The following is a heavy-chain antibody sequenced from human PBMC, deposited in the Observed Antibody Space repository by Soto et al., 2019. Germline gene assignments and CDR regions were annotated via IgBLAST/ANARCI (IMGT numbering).Heavy chain of an antibody. D-gene: IGHD4-17*01. J-gene: IGHJ4*02. V-gene: IGHV1-69*06. Sequence: QVQLVQSGAEVKKPGSSVKVSCKASGGTFSSYAISWVRQAPGQGLERMGGIIPIFGTANYAQKYQGRVTITADTSTSTAYMELSSLRSEDTAVYYCARDPLTTVTTWLANWGQGTLVTVSS. CDR2: IIPIFGTA. CDR3: ARDPLTTVTTWLAN. CDR1: GGTFSSYA.